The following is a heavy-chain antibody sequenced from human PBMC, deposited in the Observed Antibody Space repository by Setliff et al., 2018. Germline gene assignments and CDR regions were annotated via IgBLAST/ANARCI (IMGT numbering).Heavy chain of an antibody. V-gene: IGHV1-18*01. CDR2: ICPYNGNT. J-gene: IGHJ3*02. D-gene: IGHD6-19*01. Sequence: ASVKVSCKASGYTFTSSGITWVRQAPGQGLEWMGWICPYNGNTYYAQKFQGRVAITTDTSTSTAYMELRTLRSDDTAVDFCARRPIALAGYRKGAFDIWGQGTMVTVSS. CDR3: ARRPIALAGYRKGAFDI. CDR1: GYTFTSSG.